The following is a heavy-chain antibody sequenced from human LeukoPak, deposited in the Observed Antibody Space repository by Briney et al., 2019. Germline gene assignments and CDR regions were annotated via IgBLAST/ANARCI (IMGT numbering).Heavy chain of an antibody. CDR1: GGSISSYY. D-gene: IGHD3-10*01. Sequence: SETLSLTCSVSGGSISSYYWTWIRQPAGKGLEWIGHIYTSGSTNYNPSLKSRVIISVDKPKNHFSLKLNSVTAADTAVYYCAREGAGTLFTFDIWGQGTMVTVSS. J-gene: IGHJ3*02. V-gene: IGHV4-4*07. CDR3: AREGAGTLFTFDI. CDR2: IYTSGST.